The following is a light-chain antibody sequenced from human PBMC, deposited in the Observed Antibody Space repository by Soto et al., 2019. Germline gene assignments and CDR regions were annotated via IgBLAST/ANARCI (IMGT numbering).Light chain of an antibody. Sequence: QSVLTQPPSVSAAPRRTVTISCSGSSSNIGNNYVSWYHRVPGTAPKLLIYDNNERPSGIPDRFSGSKSGTSATLDITGLQTGDEGDYYCGTWDSRLRVVVFGGGTKLTVL. CDR1: SSNIGNNY. CDR2: DNN. CDR3: GTWDSRLRVVV. V-gene: IGLV1-51*01. J-gene: IGLJ2*01.